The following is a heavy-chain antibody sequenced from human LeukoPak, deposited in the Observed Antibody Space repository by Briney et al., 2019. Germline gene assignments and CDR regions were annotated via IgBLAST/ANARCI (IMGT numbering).Heavy chain of an antibody. CDR1: GFTFTSSA. CDR2: IVVGSGNT. J-gene: IGHJ6*03. D-gene: IGHD3-22*01. Sequence: ASVKVSXKASGFTFTSSAMQWMRQARGQRLEWIGWIVVGSGNTNYAQKLQERVTVTRDMSTSTAYMELSSLRSEDTAVYYCAASSGYYFDYYYYYMDVWGKGTTVTVSS. CDR3: AASSGYYFDYYYYYMDV. V-gene: IGHV1-58*02.